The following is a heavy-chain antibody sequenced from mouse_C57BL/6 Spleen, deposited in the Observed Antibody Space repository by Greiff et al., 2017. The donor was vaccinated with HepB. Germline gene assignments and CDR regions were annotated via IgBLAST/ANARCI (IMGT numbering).Heavy chain of an antibody. CDR1: GYAFSSSW. CDR2: IYPGDGDT. J-gene: IGHJ4*01. V-gene: IGHV1-82*01. Sequence: QVQLKHSGPELVKPGASVKISCKASGYAFSSSWMNWVKQKPGKGLEWIGRIYPGDGDTNYNGKFKGKATLTADKSSSTAYMQLSSLTSEDSAVYFCARFDSMDYWGQGTSVTVSS. CDR3: ARFDSMDY. D-gene: IGHD2-13*01.